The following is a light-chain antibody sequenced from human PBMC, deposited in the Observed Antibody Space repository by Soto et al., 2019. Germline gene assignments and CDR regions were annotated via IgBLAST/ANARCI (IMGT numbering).Light chain of an antibody. Sequence: EGVMTQSPATLSVSPGDRAILSCRASHSVNTNLAWYQLRPGQPPRLLIYGASTRASDVPGRFSGSGSGGEFTLTISSLQSEDFAIYSCHQYNSWPWTFGQGTKVDIK. CDR2: GAS. J-gene: IGKJ1*01. CDR3: HQYNSWPWT. V-gene: IGKV3-15*01. CDR1: HSVNTN.